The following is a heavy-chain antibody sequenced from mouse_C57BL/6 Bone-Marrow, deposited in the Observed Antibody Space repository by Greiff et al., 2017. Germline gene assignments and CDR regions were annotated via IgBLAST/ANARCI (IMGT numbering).Heavy chain of an antibody. Sequence: EVQLQEESGGGLVQPGESLKLSCESNEYEFPSHDMSWVRKTPEKRLELVAAINSDGGSTYYPDTMERRFIISRDNTKKTLYLQMSSLRSEDTALYYCARHETIVTTKDYWGQGTTLTVSS. V-gene: IGHV5-2*01. CDR2: INSDGGST. CDR1: EYEFPSHD. J-gene: IGHJ2*01. D-gene: IGHD2-5*01. CDR3: ARHETIVTTKDY.